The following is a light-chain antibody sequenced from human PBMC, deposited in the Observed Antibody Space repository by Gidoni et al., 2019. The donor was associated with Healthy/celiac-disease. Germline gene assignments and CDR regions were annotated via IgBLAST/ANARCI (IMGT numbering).Light chain of an antibody. V-gene: IGKV1-39*01. Sequence: DIEMTQSPSSLSASVGDRVTITCRASQSISSYLNWYQQKPGKAPKLLIYAASSLQSGVPSRLRGSGAGTDFTLTISSMQPEDFATYYCQQSYSTPQTYTFGQGTKLEIK. J-gene: IGKJ2*01. CDR3: QQSYSTPQTYT. CDR1: QSISSY. CDR2: AAS.